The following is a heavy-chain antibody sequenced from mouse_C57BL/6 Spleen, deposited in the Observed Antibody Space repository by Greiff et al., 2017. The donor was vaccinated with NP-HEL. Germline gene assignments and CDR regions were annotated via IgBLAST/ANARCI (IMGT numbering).Heavy chain of an antibody. CDR3: APRGAQATAY. J-gene: IGHJ3*01. V-gene: IGHV1-81*01. D-gene: IGHD3-2*02. Sequence: QVQLQQSGAELARPGASVKLSCKASGYTFTSYGISWVKQRTGQGLEWIGEIYPRSGNTYYNEKFKGKATLTADKSSSTAYMELRSLTSEDSAVYFCAPRGAQATAYWGQGTLVTVSA. CDR1: GYTFTSYG. CDR2: IYPRSGNT.